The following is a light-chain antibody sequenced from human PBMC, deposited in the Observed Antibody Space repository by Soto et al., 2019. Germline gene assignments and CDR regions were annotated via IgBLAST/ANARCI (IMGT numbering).Light chain of an antibody. V-gene: IGKV2D-29*01. Sequence: DVVMTQTPLSLSVTPGQPASISCKSSQSLVHSDGKTCLFWYLQKAGQPPQPLIYEVSNRFSGVPERFSGSGSGTDFTLKISRVEAGDVRVYYCMQSIQFPWTFGQGTKVEIK. J-gene: IGKJ1*01. CDR3: MQSIQFPWT. CDR1: QSLVHSDGKTC. CDR2: EVS.